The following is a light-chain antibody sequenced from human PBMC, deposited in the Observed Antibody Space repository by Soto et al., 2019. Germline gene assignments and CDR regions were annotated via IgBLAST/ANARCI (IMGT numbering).Light chain of an antibody. CDR1: SSDVGAYNY. CDR3: ASYAGNNNFVL. CDR2: EVT. V-gene: IGLV2-8*01. J-gene: IGLJ2*01. Sequence: SALAQPPSASGSPGQSVTISCPGTSSDVGAYNYVSWYQQHPGKAPKLVIYEVTERPSGVPERFSGSKSGSTASLTVSGLQAEDEALYYCASYAGNNNFVLFGGGTKLTVL.